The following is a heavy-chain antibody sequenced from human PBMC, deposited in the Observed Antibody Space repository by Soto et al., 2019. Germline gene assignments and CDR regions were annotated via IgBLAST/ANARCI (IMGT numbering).Heavy chain of an antibody. Sequence: EASVKVSCKASGYTFTVYYMHWVRQAPGQGLEWMGWINPKSGGTKYPQKFQGRVTMTWDTSISTAYMALTRLRSDDTAVYYCARDLAKGGASTGFDYWGQGTLVTVSS. J-gene: IGHJ4*02. CDR1: GYTFTVYY. CDR3: ARDLAKGGASTGFDY. V-gene: IGHV1-2*02. CDR2: INPKSGGT. D-gene: IGHD4-17*01.